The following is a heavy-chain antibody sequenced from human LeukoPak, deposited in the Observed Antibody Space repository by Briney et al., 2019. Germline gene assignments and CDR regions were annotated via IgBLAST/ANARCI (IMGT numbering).Heavy chain of an antibody. CDR2: IYHSGST. J-gene: IGHJ3*02. CDR1: GGSFSGYY. Sequence: SSETLSLTCAVYGGSFSGYYWSWVRQPPGKGLEWIGEIYHSGSTNYNPSLKSRVTISVDKSKNQFSLKLSSVTAADTAVYYCAVGGVYLRGGAEAFDIWGQGTMVTVSS. V-gene: IGHV4-34*01. D-gene: IGHD3-10*01. CDR3: AVGGVYLRGGAEAFDI.